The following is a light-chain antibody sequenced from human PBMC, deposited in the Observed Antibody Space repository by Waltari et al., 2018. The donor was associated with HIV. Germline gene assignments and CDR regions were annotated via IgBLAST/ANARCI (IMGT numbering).Light chain of an antibody. J-gene: IGLJ3*02. CDR1: LSNIGSNY. V-gene: IGLV1-47*01. CDR3: AVWDDKLGAWL. Sequence: QSVLSQPPSAPGTPGQRVTISCSGGLSNIGSNYVYWYQQFSGMPPKLVIFGNDQRPPELHDRFTGSKSGTSASLIITGLQSEDESDYYCAVWDDKLGAWLFGGGTRVTV. CDR2: GND.